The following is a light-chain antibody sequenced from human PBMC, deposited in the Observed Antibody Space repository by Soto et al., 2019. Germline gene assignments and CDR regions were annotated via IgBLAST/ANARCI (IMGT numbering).Light chain of an antibody. J-gene: IGKJ1*01. CDR3: RQYGTSPWT. V-gene: IGKV3-20*01. CDR2: TAS. Sequence: EIVLTQSPGTLSLSPGERGTLSCRASQSVSSNYLAWYQQKPGQAPRLLIYTASGRATGIPDRFSGSGSGTDFTLTISRVEPEDVAIYYCRQYGTSPWTFGQGTKVEIK. CDR1: QSVSSNY.